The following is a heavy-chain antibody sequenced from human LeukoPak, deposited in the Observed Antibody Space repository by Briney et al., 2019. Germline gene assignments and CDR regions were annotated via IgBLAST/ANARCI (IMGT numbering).Heavy chain of an antibody. Sequence: PGGSLRLSCAASGFSFSSYSMNWVRQAPGKGLEWVPSISFSSSYIYYADSVKGRFTISRDNAKNSLYLQMNSLRVEDTAMYYCARVIAAAELDYWGQGTLVTVSS. CDR1: GFSFSSYS. V-gene: IGHV3-21*04. D-gene: IGHD6-13*01. CDR2: ISFSSSYI. CDR3: ARVIAAAELDY. J-gene: IGHJ4*02.